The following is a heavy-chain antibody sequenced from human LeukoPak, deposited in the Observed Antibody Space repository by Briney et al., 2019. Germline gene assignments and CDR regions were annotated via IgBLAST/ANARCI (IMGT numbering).Heavy chain of an antibody. D-gene: IGHD4-17*01. CDR2: ISGSGGST. CDR1: GFTFSRYA. V-gene: IGHV3-23*01. Sequence: GGSLRLSCAASGFTFSRYAMSWVRQAPGKGLEWVSAISGSGGSTYYADSVKGRFTISRDNSKNTLYLQMNSLRVEDTAVYYCAKDPHGAKTFDYWGQGTLVTVSS. J-gene: IGHJ4*02. CDR3: AKDPHGAKTFDY.